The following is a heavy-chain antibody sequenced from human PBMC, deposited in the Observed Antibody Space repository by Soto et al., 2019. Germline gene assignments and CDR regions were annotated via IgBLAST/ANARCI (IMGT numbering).Heavy chain of an antibody. Sequence: GGSLRLSCAASGFTFNNYGMHWVRQTTGKGLEWVSAIGAADDPYYLGSVKGRFTISRENAKNSLYLQMNSLRAEDTAVYYCARAYSGRLPRRADYYFAMDVWGQGTTVTVSS. D-gene: IGHD2-15*01. CDR1: GFTFNNYG. V-gene: IGHV3-13*05. J-gene: IGHJ6*02. CDR2: IGAADDP. CDR3: ARAYSGRLPRRADYYFAMDV.